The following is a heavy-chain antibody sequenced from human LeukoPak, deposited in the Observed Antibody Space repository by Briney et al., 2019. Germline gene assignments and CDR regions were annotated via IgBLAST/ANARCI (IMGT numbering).Heavy chain of an antibody. V-gene: IGHV1-8*01. CDR1: GYTFTSYD. D-gene: IGHD2/OR15-2a*01. CDR2: MNPNSGNT. CDR3: ARGSFLLNAFDI. J-gene: IGHJ3*02. Sequence: GASVKVSCKASGYTFTSYDINWVRQATRQGLEWMGWMNPNSGNTGYAQKFQGRVTMTRNTSISTAYMELSSLRSEDTAVYYCARGSFLLNAFDIWGQGTMVTVSS.